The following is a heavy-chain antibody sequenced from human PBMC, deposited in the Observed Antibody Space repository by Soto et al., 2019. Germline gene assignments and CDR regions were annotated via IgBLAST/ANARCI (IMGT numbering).Heavy chain of an antibody. Sequence: EVQLVESGGGLVKPGGSLRLSCTASGLIFSNYGMNWVRQAAGKRPEWVSSISSGGEYIDYADSVKGRLTISRDNANNILYLQLPSLGVEDTAVYYCAKDGAAGAVMGVWGQGTTVTVSS. J-gene: IGHJ6*02. D-gene: IGHD6-13*01. CDR1: GLIFSNYG. CDR2: ISSGGEYI. V-gene: IGHV3-21*06. CDR3: AKDGAAGAVMGV.